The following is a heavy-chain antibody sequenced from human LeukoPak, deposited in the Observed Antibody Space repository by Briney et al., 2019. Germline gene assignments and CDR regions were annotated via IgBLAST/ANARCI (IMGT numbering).Heavy chain of an antibody. D-gene: IGHD3-10*01. J-gene: IGHJ5*02. V-gene: IGHV4-59*08. CDR3: VRHTWFGTRHWFDP. CDR1: VDSISTYY. CDR2: VYYSGST. Sequence: SETLSLTCTFSVDSISTYYWSWIRQPPGKGLEWIGYVYYSGSTNYNPSLKSRVTMSIDTSKNQFFLELGSVTAADTAVYYCVRHTWFGTRHWFDPWGQGILVTVSS.